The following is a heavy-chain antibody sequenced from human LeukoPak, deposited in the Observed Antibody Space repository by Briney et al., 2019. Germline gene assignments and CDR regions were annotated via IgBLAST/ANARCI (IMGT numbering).Heavy chain of an antibody. J-gene: IGHJ4*02. V-gene: IGHV4-39*01. Sequence: PSETLSLTCTVSGGSISSGGYYWGWIRQPPGKGLEWIGGIYYSGSTYYNPSLKSRVTISVDTSKNQFSLKLSSVTAADTAVYYCARPKRDGYNFQESTFDYWGQGTLVTVSS. D-gene: IGHD5-24*01. CDR2: IYYSGST. CDR1: GGSISSGGYY. CDR3: ARPKRDGYNFQESTFDY.